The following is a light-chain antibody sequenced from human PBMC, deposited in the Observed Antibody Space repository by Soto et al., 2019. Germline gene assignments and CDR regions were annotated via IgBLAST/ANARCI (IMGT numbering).Light chain of an antibody. J-gene: IGKJ5*01. CDR2: GAS. Sequence: ENVLTQSPGTLSLSPGERATLSCRAIQSVSSSYLAWYQQKPGQAPRLLIYGASRRATGIPDRFSGSGSGTDFTLTISRLEPEDFAMYYCHQYGTSPPVTFGQGTRLEIK. V-gene: IGKV3-20*01. CDR1: QSVSSSY. CDR3: HQYGTSPPVT.